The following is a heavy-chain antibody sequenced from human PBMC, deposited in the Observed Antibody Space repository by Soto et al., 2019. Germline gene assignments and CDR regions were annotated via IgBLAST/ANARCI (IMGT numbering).Heavy chain of an antibody. CDR1: GGSFSDYY. D-gene: IGHD2-15*01. CDR2: INHSGST. CDR3: ARGDLVADY. J-gene: IGHJ4*02. V-gene: IGHV4-34*01. Sequence: PSETLSLTCAVYGGSFSDYYWSWIRQPPGKGLEWIGEINHSGSTNYIPSLKSRVTISVDTSKHQFSLKVNSVTAADTAVYYCARGDLVADYRGQGTLVTVSS.